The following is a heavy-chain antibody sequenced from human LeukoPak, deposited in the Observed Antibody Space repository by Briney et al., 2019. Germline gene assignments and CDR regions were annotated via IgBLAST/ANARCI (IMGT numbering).Heavy chain of an antibody. CDR3: ARDLAWGGY. CDR1: GFTFSIYT. D-gene: IGHD7-27*01. J-gene: IGHJ4*02. Sequence: GGSLRLSCVASGFTFSIYTMSWVRQAPGKGLEWVSSITSSSSSMYSADSVKGQLTISRDNAKNSLYLQMNSLRAEDTAVYYCARDLAWGGYWGQGTLATVSS. V-gene: IGHV3-21*01. CDR2: ITSSSSSM.